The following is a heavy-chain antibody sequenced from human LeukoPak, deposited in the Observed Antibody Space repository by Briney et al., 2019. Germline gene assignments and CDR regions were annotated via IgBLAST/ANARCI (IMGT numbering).Heavy chain of an antibody. Sequence: PGGSLRLSCAASGFTFDDYAMHLVRQAPGKGLEWVSGISWNSGNIDYADSVKGRFTISRDNAKNSLYLQMNSLRAEDTALYYCAKDRGRQWELPGLDPWGQGTLVTVSS. D-gene: IGHD1-26*01. CDR2: ISWNSGNI. V-gene: IGHV3-9*01. CDR1: GFTFDDYA. CDR3: AKDRGRQWELPGLDP. J-gene: IGHJ5*02.